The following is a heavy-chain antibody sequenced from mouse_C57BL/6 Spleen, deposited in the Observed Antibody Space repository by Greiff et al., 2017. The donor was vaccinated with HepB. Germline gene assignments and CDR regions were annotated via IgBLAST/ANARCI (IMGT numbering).Heavy chain of an antibody. CDR1: GYTFTSYW. Sequence: VQLQQPGAELVKPGASVKLSCKASGYTFTSYWMQWVKQRPGQGLEWIGEIDPSDSYTNYNQKFKGKATLTVDTSSSTAYMQLSSLTSEDSAVYYCARRAFGSKYYFDYWGQGTTLTVSS. D-gene: IGHD1-1*01. CDR3: ARRAFGSKYYFDY. V-gene: IGHV1-50*01. J-gene: IGHJ2*01. CDR2: IDPSDSYT.